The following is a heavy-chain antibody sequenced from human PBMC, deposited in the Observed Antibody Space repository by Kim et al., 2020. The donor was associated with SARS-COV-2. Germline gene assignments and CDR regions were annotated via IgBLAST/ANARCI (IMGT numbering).Heavy chain of an antibody. CDR1: GFNSNIYA. CDR2: ITNYDSRT. V-gene: IGHV3-23*01. Sequence: GGSLRLSCVASGFNSNIYAMSWVRQAPGKGLEWVSAITNYDSRTYYADSVKGRFIISRDSSKNTVYLQMNGLRDEDTALYYCAKDHPASGWPTFDHWGQGTLVTVSP. CDR3: AKDHPASGWPTFDH. J-gene: IGHJ4*02. D-gene: IGHD6-19*01.